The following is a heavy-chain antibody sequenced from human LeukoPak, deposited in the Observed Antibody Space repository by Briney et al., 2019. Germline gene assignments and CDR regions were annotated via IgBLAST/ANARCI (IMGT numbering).Heavy chain of an antibody. Sequence: GRSLRLSCAASGFTFSSYGMHWVRQAPGKGLEWVAVISYDGSNKYYADSVKGRFTISRDNSKNTLYLQMNSLRAEDTAVYYCARGVVPAAEDAFDIWGQGTMVTVSS. J-gene: IGHJ3*02. CDR2: ISYDGSNK. CDR1: GFTFSSYG. CDR3: ARGVVPAAEDAFDI. V-gene: IGHV3-30*03. D-gene: IGHD2-2*01.